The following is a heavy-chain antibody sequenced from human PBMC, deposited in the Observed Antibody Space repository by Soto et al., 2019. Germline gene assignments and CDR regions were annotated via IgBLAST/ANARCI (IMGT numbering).Heavy chain of an antibody. J-gene: IGHJ4*02. CDR1: GGTFSSYA. V-gene: IGHV1-69*01. Sequence: QVQLVQSGAEVKKPGSSVKVSCKASGGTFSSYAISWVRQAPGQGLEWMGGISPIFGTANYAQKFQGRVTITADESTSTAYMELSSLRSEDTAVYYCASWIMTTVTTAPQGGVSWGQGTLVTVSS. CDR3: ASWIMTTVTTAPQGGVS. D-gene: IGHD4-17*01. CDR2: ISPIFGTA.